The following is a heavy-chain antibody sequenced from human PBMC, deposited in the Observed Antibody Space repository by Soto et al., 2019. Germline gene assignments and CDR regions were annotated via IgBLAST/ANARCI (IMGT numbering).Heavy chain of an antibody. CDR2: IYSGGNT. V-gene: IGHV3-53*01. J-gene: IGHJ6*02. CDR1: GFTVSSNS. Sequence: PGGSLRLSCAASGFTVSSNSMSWVRQAPGKGLQWVSLIYSGGNTYYADSVKGRFTISRDNSKNTLYLQMNSLRAEDTAVYYCARLDVWGQGTTVTVSS. CDR3: ARLDV.